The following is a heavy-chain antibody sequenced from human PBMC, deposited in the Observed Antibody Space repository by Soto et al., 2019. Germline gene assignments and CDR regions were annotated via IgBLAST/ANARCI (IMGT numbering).Heavy chain of an antibody. CDR3: VKDWDGYYGSGFSCLGP. J-gene: IGHJ5*02. CDR1: GVTFRDHA. D-gene: IGHD2-15*01. Sequence: GGSLTLSCAASGVTFRDHAMSWVRQAPGKGLEWVSTVGGSDGRTYYEASVKGRFTTSRDNSKNTLFLQMNSLRAQETANYYCVKDWDGYYGSGFSCLGPWGQGTLVTVSS. CDR2: VGGSDGRT. V-gene: IGHV3-23*01.